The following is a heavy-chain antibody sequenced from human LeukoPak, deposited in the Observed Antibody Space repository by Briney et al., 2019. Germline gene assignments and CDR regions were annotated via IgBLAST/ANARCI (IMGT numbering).Heavy chain of an antibody. CDR3: ARAPVIFGSGTQDAFDI. Sequence: GGSLRLSCGASGFTFSRYTMHWVRQAPGKGLEWVASISTSSIYKYYGDPVKGRFTISRDKSRNSAYLEMDSLSPEDTAVYYCARAPVIFGSGTQDAFDIWGQGTMVTVSS. CDR2: ISTSSIYK. J-gene: IGHJ3*02. D-gene: IGHD3-10*01. V-gene: IGHV3-21*01. CDR1: GFTFSRYT.